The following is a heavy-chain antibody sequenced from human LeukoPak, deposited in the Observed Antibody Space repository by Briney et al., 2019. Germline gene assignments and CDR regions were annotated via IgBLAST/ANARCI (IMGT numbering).Heavy chain of an antibody. CDR3: AKDMYYRGSGSYFNVDY. CDR1: GFTFSNSA. CDR2: ISYDGNNK. J-gene: IGHJ4*02. V-gene: IGHV3-30*18. D-gene: IGHD3-10*01. Sequence: PGRSLRLSCAASGFTFSNSAMNWVRQAPGKGLEWVAVISYDGNNKYYSDSVKDRFTISRDNSKNTLYLQMNSLRAEDTAVYYCAKDMYYRGSGSYFNVDYWGQGTLVTVSS.